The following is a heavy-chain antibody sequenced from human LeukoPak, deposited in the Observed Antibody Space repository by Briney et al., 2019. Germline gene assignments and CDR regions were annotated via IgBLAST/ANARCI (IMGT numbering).Heavy chain of an antibody. V-gene: IGHV1-2*02. CDR3: ARDRQKYSSSSFDY. J-gene: IGHJ4*02. D-gene: IGHD6-6*01. Sequence: ASVKVSCKASGYTFTGYYMHWVRQAPGQGLEWMGWINPNSGGTNYAQEFQGRVTMTRDTSISTAYMELSRLRSDDTAVYYCARDRQKYSSSSFDYWGQGTLVTVSS. CDR1: GYTFTGYY. CDR2: INPNSGGT.